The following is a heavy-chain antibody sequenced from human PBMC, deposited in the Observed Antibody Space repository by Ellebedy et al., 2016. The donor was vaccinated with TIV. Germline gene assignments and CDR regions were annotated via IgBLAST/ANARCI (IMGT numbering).Heavy chain of an antibody. Sequence: AASVKVSCKASGYTFPPNAILSFLLPPSQGLFCMGWISAYNGNTNYAQKLQGRVTMTTDTSTSTAYMELRSLRSDDTAENCWEKEKDIAAPATTDYWGQGTLVTVSS. J-gene: IGHJ4*02. CDR3: EKEKDIAAPATTDY. CDR2: ISAYNGNT. V-gene: IGHV1-18*01. D-gene: IGHD6-13*01. CDR1: GYTFPPNA.